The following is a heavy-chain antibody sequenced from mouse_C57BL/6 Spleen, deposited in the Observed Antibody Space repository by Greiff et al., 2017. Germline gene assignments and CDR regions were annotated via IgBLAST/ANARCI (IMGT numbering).Heavy chain of an antibody. Sequence: VQLQQSVAELVRPGASVKLSCTASGFNIKNTYMHWVKQRPEQGLEWIGRIDPANGNTKYAPKFQGKATITADTSSNTAYLQLSSLPSEDTAIYYCARDYSYYGSSYWYFDVWGTGTTVTVSS. CDR3: ARDYSYYGSSYWYFDV. V-gene: IGHV14-3*01. J-gene: IGHJ1*03. CDR2: IDPANGNT. D-gene: IGHD1-1*01. CDR1: GFNIKNTY.